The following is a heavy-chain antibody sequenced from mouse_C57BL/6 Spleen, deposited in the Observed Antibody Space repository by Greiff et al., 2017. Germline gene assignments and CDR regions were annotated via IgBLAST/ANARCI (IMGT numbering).Heavy chain of an antibody. Sequence: VQLKESGGGLVQPGGSLKLSCAASGFTFSDYYMYWVRQTPEKRLEWVAYISNGGGSTYYPDTVKGRFTISRDNAKNTLYLQMSRLKSEDTAMYYCARGITTVVATEGAMDYWGQGTSVTVSS. CDR2: ISNGGGST. CDR1: GFTFSDYY. J-gene: IGHJ4*01. V-gene: IGHV5-12*01. CDR3: ARGITTVVATEGAMDY. D-gene: IGHD1-1*01.